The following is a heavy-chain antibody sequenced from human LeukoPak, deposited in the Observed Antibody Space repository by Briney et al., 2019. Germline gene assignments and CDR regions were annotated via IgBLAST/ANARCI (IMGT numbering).Heavy chain of an antibody. CDR1: GFIFSSRW. CDR3: ARGDSSGWYLLDF. J-gene: IGHJ4*02. Sequence: PGGSLRLSCAASGFIFSSRWMHWVRQAPGKGLVWVSRVNSDGRSTNYADFVKGRFAISRDNAKNTLYLQMNSLRAEETAVYYCARGDSSGWYLLDFWGQGILVTVSS. D-gene: IGHD6-19*01. CDR2: VNSDGRST. V-gene: IGHV3-74*01.